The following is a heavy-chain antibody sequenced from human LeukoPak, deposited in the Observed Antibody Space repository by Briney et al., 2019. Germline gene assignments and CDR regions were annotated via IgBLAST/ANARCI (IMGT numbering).Heavy chain of an antibody. J-gene: IGHJ5*02. CDR1: GGSISSGSYY. CDR3: ASGRMDWFDP. V-gene: IGHV4-31*03. CDR2: IYYSGST. D-gene: IGHD1-14*01. Sequence: SQTLSLTCTVSGGSISSGSYYWSWIRQHPGKGLEWIGYIYYSGSTYYNPSLKSRVTISLDTSKNQFSLKLSSVTAADTAVYYCASGRMDWFDPWGQGTLVTVSS.